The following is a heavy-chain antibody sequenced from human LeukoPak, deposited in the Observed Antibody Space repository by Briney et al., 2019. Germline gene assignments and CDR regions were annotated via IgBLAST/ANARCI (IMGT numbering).Heavy chain of an antibody. CDR1: GFTFSSYE. CDR2: ISSSGSTI. Sequence: GGSLRLSCAASGFTFSSYEMNWVRQAPGKGLEWVSYISSSGSTIYYADSVKGRFTISRDNAKNSLYLQLNSLRPEDTGLYYCARDRGGWPDYWGQGTLVTVSS. V-gene: IGHV3-48*03. D-gene: IGHD6-19*01. CDR3: ARDRGGWPDY. J-gene: IGHJ4*02.